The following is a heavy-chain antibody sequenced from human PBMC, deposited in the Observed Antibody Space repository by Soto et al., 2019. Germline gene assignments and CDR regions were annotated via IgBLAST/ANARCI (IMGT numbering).Heavy chain of an antibody. J-gene: IGHJ4*02. CDR2: IYHGGST. CDR1: GDSLSSGDSC. D-gene: IGHD2-21*02. Sequence: SETLSLTCTVSGDSLSSGDSCWSWIRQPPDKGLEWIGHIYHGGSTYNNPSLKSRVTISVDTSKTQFSLKLSSVSASDTAMYYCASLAYCGGDCYGEFDYWGQGTLVTVSS. CDR3: ASLAYCGGDCYGEFDY. V-gene: IGHV4-30-4*01.